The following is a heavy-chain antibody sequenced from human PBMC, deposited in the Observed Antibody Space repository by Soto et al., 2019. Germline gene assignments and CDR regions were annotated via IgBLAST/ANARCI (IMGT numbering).Heavy chain of an antibody. CDR2: ISGSGGST. V-gene: IGHV3-23*01. CDR3: AKGYYDFWSGFTQY. D-gene: IGHD3-3*01. J-gene: IGHJ6*02. CDR1: GFTFSSYA. Sequence: GGSLRLSCAASGFTFSSYAMSWVRQAPGKGLEWVSAISGSGGSTYYADSVKGRFTISRDNSKDTLYLQMNSLRAEDTAVYYCAKGYYDFWSGFTQYWGQGTTVTVSS.